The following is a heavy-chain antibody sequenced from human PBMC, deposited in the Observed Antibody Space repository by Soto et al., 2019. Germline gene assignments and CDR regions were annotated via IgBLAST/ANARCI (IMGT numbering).Heavy chain of an antibody. CDR3: ARDRAWCSSTSCYWGVSYYYGMDV. CDR2: IWYDGSNK. CDR1: GFTFSSYG. Sequence: QVQLVESGGGVVQPGRSLRLSCAASGFTFSSYGMHWVRQAPGKGLEWVAVIWYDGSNKYYADSVKGRFTISRDNSRNTLXXQXNXXRAEDTAVYYCARDRAWCSSTSCYWGVSYYYGMDVWGQGTTVTVSS. V-gene: IGHV3-33*01. D-gene: IGHD2-2*01. J-gene: IGHJ6*02.